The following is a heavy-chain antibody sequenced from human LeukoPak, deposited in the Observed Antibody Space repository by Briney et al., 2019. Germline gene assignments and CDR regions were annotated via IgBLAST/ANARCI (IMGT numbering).Heavy chain of an antibody. Sequence: GGSLRLSCAASGFTFRSYDMSWVRQAPGKGLEWVSIVTGRGDSTNYADSVKGRFTISRDNSKNTLYLQMNSLRAEDTAVYYCARERGYSSARGGGYYMDVWGKGTTVTISS. CDR2: VTGRGDST. CDR1: GFTFRSYD. J-gene: IGHJ6*03. CDR3: ARERGYSSARGGGYYMDV. D-gene: IGHD6-19*01. V-gene: IGHV3-23*01.